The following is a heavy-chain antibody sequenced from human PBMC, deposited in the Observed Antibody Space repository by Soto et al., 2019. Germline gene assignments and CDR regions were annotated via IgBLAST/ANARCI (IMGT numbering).Heavy chain of an antibody. D-gene: IGHD2-15*01. CDR3: ASGTAATVPLYYFDY. CDR2: IIPSFGTA. Sequence: SVKVSCKASGGTFSSYAISWVRQAPGQGLEWMGGIIPSFGTANYAQKFQGRVTITADKSTSTAYMELSSLRSEDTAVYYCASGTAATVPLYYFDYWGQGTLVTVSS. CDR1: GGTFSSYA. J-gene: IGHJ4*02. V-gene: IGHV1-69*06.